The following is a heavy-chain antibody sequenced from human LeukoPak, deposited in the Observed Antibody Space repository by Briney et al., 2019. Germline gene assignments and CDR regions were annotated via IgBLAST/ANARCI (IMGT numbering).Heavy chain of an antibody. J-gene: IGHJ4*02. V-gene: IGHV2-5*02. CDR1: GFALDTVGGG. CDR3: AHTGGYVDYYFDY. Sequence: SGPTLVKPTQTLTLTCTFSGFALDTVGGGVGWIRQLPGRALEWLALIYWDDDERSSPSLKSRLTITNDTSKSQVVVTLTNMEPVDTATYYCAHTGGYVDYYFDYWGQGTLVTVSS. D-gene: IGHD4-17*01. CDR2: IYWDDDE.